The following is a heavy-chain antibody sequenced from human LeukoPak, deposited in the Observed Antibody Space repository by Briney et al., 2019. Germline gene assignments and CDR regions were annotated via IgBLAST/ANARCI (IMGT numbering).Heavy chain of an antibody. D-gene: IGHD1-7*01. CDR1: GFTFSTYA. CDR3: AKVLTQSGTDHY. J-gene: IGHJ4*02. CDR2: ISGTGGST. Sequence: GGSLRLSCAASGFTFSTYAMTWVRQAPGKGLERVSLISGTGGSTYYADSVKGRFTISRDNSKNTLYLQMNSLRVEDTAVYYCAKVLTQSGTDHYWGQGTLVTVSS. V-gene: IGHV3-23*01.